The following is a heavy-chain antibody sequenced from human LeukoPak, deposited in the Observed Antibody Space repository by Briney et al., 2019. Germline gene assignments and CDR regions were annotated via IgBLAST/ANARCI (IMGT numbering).Heavy chain of an antibody. J-gene: IGHJ4*02. V-gene: IGHV3-49*04. CDR1: GFTFGDYA. CDR2: IRSKAYGGTT. CDR3: TRAARGGPKAYYFDY. Sequence: PGGSLRLSCTASGFTFGDYAMSWVRQAPGKGLEWVGFIRSKAYGGTTEYAASVNGRFTISRDDSKSIAYLQMNSLKTEDTAVYYCTRAARGGPKAYYFDYWGQGTLVTVSS.